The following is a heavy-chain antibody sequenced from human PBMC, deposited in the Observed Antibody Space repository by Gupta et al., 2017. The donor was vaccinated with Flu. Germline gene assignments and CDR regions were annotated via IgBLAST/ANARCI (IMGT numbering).Heavy chain of an antibody. V-gene: IGHV3-21*01. D-gene: IGHD4-17*01. J-gene: IGHJ4*02. CDR3: ARAWDVTVTGTLDY. Sequence: EVQLVESGGCLVKTGGSLRLPCADSGLTFNTYGLTWVRQVAGKGLEGVSSISSSRSYMYYADSVKGRFAISRHNAKNSLYLQRNSLRAEDTAVYYCARAWDVTVTGTLDYWGQGTLVTVSS. CDR2: ISSSRSYM. CDR1: GLTFNTYG.